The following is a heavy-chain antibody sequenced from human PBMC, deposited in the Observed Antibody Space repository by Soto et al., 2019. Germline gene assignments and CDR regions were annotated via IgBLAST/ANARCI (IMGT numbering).Heavy chain of an antibody. CDR3: ARAEVDDYGDYNTDY. CDR2: IWYDGSNK. V-gene: IGHV3-33*01. J-gene: IGHJ4*02. D-gene: IGHD4-17*01. Sequence: GGSLRLSCAASGFTFSSYGMHWVRQAPGKGLEWVAVIWYDGSNKYYADSVKGRFTISRDNSKNTLYLQMNSLRAEDTAVYYCARAEVDDYGDYNTDYWGQGTLVTVSS. CDR1: GFTFSSYG.